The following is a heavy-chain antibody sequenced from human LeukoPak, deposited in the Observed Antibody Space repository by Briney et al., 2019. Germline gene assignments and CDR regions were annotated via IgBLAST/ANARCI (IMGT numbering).Heavy chain of an antibody. D-gene: IGHD1-26*01. CDR2: ISAYNGNT. Sequence: ASVKVSCKASGYTFTSYGISWVRQAPGQGLEWMGWISAYNGNTNYAQKLQGRVTMTEDTSTDTAYMELSSLRSEDTAVYYCATIGGSYYVWFDPWGQGTLVTVSS. V-gene: IGHV1-18*01. CDR1: GYTFTSYG. J-gene: IGHJ5*02. CDR3: ATIGGSYYVWFDP.